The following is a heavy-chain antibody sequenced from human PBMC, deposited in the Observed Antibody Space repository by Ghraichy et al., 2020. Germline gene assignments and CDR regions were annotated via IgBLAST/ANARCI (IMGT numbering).Heavy chain of an antibody. D-gene: IGHD3-22*01. CDR2: INAGNGKT. Sequence: ASVKVSCKASGYTFTTYTIHWVRQAPGQALECMGWINAGNGKTKYSQKFQGRLTITRDTSASTVYMELSSLRSEDTSVYYCARDYYYSSGYYTDEAYNWFDPWGQGTLVTGSS. V-gene: IGHV1-3*01. CDR1: GYTFTTYT. CDR3: ARDYYYSSGYYTDEAYNWFDP. J-gene: IGHJ5*02.